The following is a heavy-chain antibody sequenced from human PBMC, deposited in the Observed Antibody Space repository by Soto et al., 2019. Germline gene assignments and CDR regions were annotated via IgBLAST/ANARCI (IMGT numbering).Heavy chain of an antibody. CDR1: GYSFTSYW. CDR3: ARLEDYSNYYYYYGMDV. V-gene: IGHV5-51*01. J-gene: IGHJ6*02. Sequence: GESLKISCKVSGYSFTSYWIGWVRQMPGKGLEWMGIIYPGDSDTRYSPSFQGQVTISADKSISTAYLQWSSLKAPDTAMYYCARLEDYSNYYYYYGMDVWGQGTTVTVSS. CDR2: IYPGDSDT. D-gene: IGHD4-4*01.